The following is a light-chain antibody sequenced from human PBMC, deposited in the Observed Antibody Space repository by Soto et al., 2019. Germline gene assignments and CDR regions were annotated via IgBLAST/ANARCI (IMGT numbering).Light chain of an antibody. CDR3: QSADSSGRYVV. V-gene: IGLV3-25*02. Sequence: SYELTRPPSVSLSPGQTAIITCSGDALPHQYAYWYQQKPGQAPVAVIYKGTERPSGIPERFSGATTGTTVTLTISGVQTEDEADYYCQSADSSGRYVVFGGGTKLTVL. CDR1: ALPHQY. J-gene: IGLJ2*01. CDR2: KGT.